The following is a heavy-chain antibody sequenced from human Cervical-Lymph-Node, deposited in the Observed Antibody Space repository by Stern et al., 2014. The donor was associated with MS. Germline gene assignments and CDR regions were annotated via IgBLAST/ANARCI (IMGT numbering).Heavy chain of an antibody. CDR3: ARDYGDYAFDY. D-gene: IGHD4-17*01. J-gene: IGHJ4*02. CDR2: IYPGDSDT. CDR1: GYSFTANW. V-gene: IGHV5-51*01. Sequence: EVQLVQSGAEVKKPGESLKISCKGSGYSFTANWIALVRQMPGKGLEWMGIIYPGDSDTRYSPSFQGQVPIAADKSISTAYLQWSSLKASDTAMYYCARDYGDYAFDYWGQGTLVTVSS.